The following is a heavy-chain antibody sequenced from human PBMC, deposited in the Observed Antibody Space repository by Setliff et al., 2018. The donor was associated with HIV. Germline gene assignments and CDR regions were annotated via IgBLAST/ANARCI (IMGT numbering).Heavy chain of an antibody. CDR3: ARTHGCDCSRTSCSPACDAFDI. J-gene: IGHJ3*02. Sequence: ASVKVSCKASGYTFNSYGISWVRQAPGQGREWMGWISSYNGNTNYAQKLQGRVTMTTDTSTSTAYMELRSLRSDDTALYYCARTHGCDCSRTSCSPACDAFDIWGQGTMVTVSS. CDR2: ISSYNGNT. CDR1: GYTFNSYG. D-gene: IGHD2-2*01. V-gene: IGHV1-18*01.